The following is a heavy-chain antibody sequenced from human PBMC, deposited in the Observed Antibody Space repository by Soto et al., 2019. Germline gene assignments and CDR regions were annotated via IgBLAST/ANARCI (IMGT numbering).Heavy chain of an antibody. CDR1: GLTFDAYW. D-gene: IGHD3-10*01. CDR2: IKHDASDE. Sequence: EVQLVESGGGLVQPGESLRLSCEASGLTFDAYWMNWVRQAPGEGLEWVANIKHDASDEYYVDSVKGRFTISRDNGKSSLYLEMRDLRAEDTAVYYCVRDVYGWGSFGTWGQGTLVTVSS. CDR3: VRDVYGWGSFGT. V-gene: IGHV3-7*01. J-gene: IGHJ5*02.